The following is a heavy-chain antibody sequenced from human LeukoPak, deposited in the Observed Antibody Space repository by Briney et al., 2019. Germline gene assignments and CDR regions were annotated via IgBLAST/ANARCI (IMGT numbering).Heavy chain of an antibody. CDR3: AGFVRGLPH. V-gene: IGHV3-53*01. CDR2: IYDGNT. D-gene: IGHD3-10*01. CDR1: GFIVSRNY. J-gene: IGHJ4*02. Sequence: GGSLRLSCAASGFIVSRNYMSWVRQASGKGLEWVSVIYDGNTYYADSVKGRFTISRDNPKNTLYLQMNSLRAEDTAIYYCAGFVRGLPHWGQGALVTVSS.